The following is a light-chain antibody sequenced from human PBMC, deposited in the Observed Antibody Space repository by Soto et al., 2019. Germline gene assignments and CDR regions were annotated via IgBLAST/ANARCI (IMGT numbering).Light chain of an antibody. V-gene: IGKV3-20*01. CDR1: QSISSNY. CDR3: QQCGSSPQT. Sequence: EIVLTQSPGTLSLSPGERATLSCRASQSISSNYLAWYQQRPGQAPRLLIYGASSRATGIPDRFSGSGSGTDFTLTISRLEPEDVAVYYCQQCGSSPQTFGQGTKVEIK. CDR2: GAS. J-gene: IGKJ1*01.